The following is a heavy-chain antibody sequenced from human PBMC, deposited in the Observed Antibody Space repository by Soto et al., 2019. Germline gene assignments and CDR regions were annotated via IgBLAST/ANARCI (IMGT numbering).Heavy chain of an antibody. CDR2: TLYSGSP. CDR1: GGSVCTGAYY. Sequence: ETLSLTCRVSGGSVCTGAYYWSWIRQPPGKGLEWIGYTLYSGSPNYNPSLQSLQSRVTISVDTSRNQFSLRLTSVTAADTALYYCARHDYYHRTFDIWGQGTLVTVSS. V-gene: IGHV4-61*08. CDR3: ARHDYYHRTFDI. J-gene: IGHJ3*02. D-gene: IGHD3-9*01.